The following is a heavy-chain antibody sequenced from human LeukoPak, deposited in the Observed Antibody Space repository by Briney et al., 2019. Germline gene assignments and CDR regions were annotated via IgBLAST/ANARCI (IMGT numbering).Heavy chain of an antibody. CDR3: AKVGIAAAARGAFDI. Sequence: GGSLRLSCAASGFTFSSYWMHWVRQAPGKGLVWVSRINPDGSTTSYADSVKGRFTISRDNAKNTLYLQMNSLRAEDTALYYCAKVGIAAAARGAFDIWGQGTMVTVSS. V-gene: IGHV3-74*01. D-gene: IGHD6-13*01. CDR1: GFTFSSYW. J-gene: IGHJ3*02. CDR2: INPDGSTT.